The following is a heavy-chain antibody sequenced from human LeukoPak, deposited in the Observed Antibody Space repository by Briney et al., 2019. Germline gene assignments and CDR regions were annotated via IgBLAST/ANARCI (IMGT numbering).Heavy chain of an antibody. CDR3: ASPLEYCSSTICFDY. CDR2: INPNSGGT. V-gene: IGHV1-2*02. CDR1: GYTFTGYY. D-gene: IGHD2-2*01. J-gene: IGHJ4*02. Sequence: ASVKASCKASGYTFTGYYIHWVRQAPGQGLEWMGWINPNSGGTNYAQKFQGRVTMTRDTSISTAYMELSRLRSDDTAVYYCASPLEYCSSTICFDYWGQGTLVTVSS.